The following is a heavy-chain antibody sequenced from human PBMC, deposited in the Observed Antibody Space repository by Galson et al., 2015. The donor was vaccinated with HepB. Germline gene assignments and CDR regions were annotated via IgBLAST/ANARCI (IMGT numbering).Heavy chain of an antibody. CDR3: AKDYSGWYAGDPFDY. V-gene: IGHV3-23*01. Sequence: SLRLSCAASGFTFSSYAMSWVRQAPGKGLEWVSAISGSGGSTYYADSVKGRFTISRDNSKNTLYLQMNSLRAEDTAVYYCAKDYSGWYAGDPFDYWGQGTLVTVSS. J-gene: IGHJ4*02. CDR1: GFTFSSYA. D-gene: IGHD6-19*01. CDR2: ISGSGGST.